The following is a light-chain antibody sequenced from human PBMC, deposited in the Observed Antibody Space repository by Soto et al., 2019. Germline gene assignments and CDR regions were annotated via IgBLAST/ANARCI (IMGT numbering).Light chain of an antibody. J-gene: IGLJ2*01. V-gene: IGLV2-8*01. CDR2: EVS. CDR3: SSYAGGNNFHVV. CDR1: SSDVGGYNY. Sequence: QSVLTQPPSASGSPGQSVTISWTGTSSDVGGYNYVSWYQQHPGKAPKLMIYEVSKWPSGVPDRFSGSKSGNTASLTVSGLQAEDEADYYCSSYAGGNNFHVVFGGGTKVTAL.